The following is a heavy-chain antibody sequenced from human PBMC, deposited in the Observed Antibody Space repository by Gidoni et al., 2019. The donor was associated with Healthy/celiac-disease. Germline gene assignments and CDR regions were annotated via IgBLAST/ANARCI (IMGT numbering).Heavy chain of an antibody. Sequence: QVQLQESGPGLVKPSQTLSLTCTVSGGSISSGGYYWSWIRQHPGKGLEWIGYIYSSGSTYYNPSLTSRVTISVDTSKNQFSLKLSSVTAADTAVYYCARAPHGYSNYVDAFDIWGQGTMVTVSS. CDR2: IYSSGST. J-gene: IGHJ3*02. CDR1: GGSISSGGYY. D-gene: IGHD4-4*01. CDR3: ARAPHGYSNYVDAFDI. V-gene: IGHV4-31*03.